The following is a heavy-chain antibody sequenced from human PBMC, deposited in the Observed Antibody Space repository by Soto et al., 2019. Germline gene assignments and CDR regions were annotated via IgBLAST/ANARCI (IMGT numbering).Heavy chain of an antibody. Sequence: PSETLSLTCTVSDGSFTSGSHYWGWIRQPPGKGLEWIASSYCSGTTYYNPSLKRRVTISVDTSKNHLSLQPNSVTAADTAGYYCARPSATTLYSDSRDWYFDLWGRGTLVTVSS. J-gene: IGHJ2*01. CDR2: SYCSGTT. CDR3: ARPSATTLYSDSRDWYFDL. V-gene: IGHV4-39*02. D-gene: IGHD3-22*01. CDR1: DGSFTSGSHY.